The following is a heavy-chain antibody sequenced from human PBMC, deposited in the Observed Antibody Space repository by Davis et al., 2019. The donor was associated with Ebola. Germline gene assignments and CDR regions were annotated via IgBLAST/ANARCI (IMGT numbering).Heavy chain of an antibody. CDR3: ARDRWLEREAYYYYYGMDV. D-gene: IGHD4-23*01. Sequence: ASVKVSCKASGYTFTSYGISWVRQAPGQGLEWMGWISAYNGNTNYAQKLQGRVTMTTDTSTSTAYMELSSLRSEDTAVYYCARDRWLEREAYYYYYGMDVWGQGTTVTVSS. CDR2: ISAYNGNT. J-gene: IGHJ6*02. CDR1: GYTFTSYG. V-gene: IGHV1-18*01.